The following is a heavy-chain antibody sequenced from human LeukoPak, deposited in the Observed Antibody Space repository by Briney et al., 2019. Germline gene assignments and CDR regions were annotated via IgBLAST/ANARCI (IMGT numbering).Heavy chain of an antibody. V-gene: IGHV3-74*01. D-gene: IGHD5-12*01. J-gene: IGHJ4*02. Sequence: PGGSLRLSCAAFGFTFSSYWMHWVRRAPGKGLVWVSRIDTDGSSTIYADSVKGRFTISRDNAKNTLYLQMNSLRAEDTAVYYCTRGYVGIDYWGQGTLVTVSS. CDR3: TRGYVGIDY. CDR2: IDTDGSST. CDR1: GFTFSSYW.